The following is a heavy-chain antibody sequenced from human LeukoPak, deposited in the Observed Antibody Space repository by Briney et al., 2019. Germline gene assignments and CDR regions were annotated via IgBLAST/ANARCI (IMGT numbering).Heavy chain of an antibody. J-gene: IGHJ4*02. CDR2: ISGDGGST. CDR3: AKDRGWYDY. V-gene: IGHV3-43*02. Sequence: GSLRLSFAASGFTFDDYAMHWVRQAPGKGLEWVSLISGDGGSTYYADSVKGRFTTSRDNSKNSLYLQMNSLRTEDTALYHCAKDRGWYDYWGQGTLVTVSS. D-gene: IGHD6-19*01. CDR1: GFTFDDYA.